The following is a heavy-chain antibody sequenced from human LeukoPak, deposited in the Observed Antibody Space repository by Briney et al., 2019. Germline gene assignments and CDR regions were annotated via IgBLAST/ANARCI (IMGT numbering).Heavy chain of an antibody. CDR2: IYYSGST. J-gene: IGHJ4*02. Sequence: SETLSLTCTVSGGSISSSSYYWGWIRQPPGKGLEWIGSIYYSGSTYYNPSLKSRVTISVDTSKKQFSLKLSSVTAADTAVYYCARRGEGTSMSRFDHWGQGTLVTVSS. CDR1: GGSISSSSYY. V-gene: IGHV4-39*01. CDR3: ARRGEGTSMSRFDH. D-gene: IGHD3-22*01.